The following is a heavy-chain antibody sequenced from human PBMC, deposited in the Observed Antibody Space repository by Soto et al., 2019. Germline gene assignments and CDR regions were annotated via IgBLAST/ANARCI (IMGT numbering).Heavy chain of an antibody. D-gene: IGHD3-10*01. V-gene: IGHV1-69-2*01. CDR3: ATALSIGESALDH. CDR2: LDPGDGEI. J-gene: IGHJ4*02. Sequence: ASVKVSCKVSGFSFTDYYLHWVQQAPGKGLEWMGLLDPGDGEIANAEKFQGRVSIIADTSTDTLYLHLNGLTHDDTAVYYCATALSIGESALDHWGQGTRVTVSS. CDR1: GFSFTDYY.